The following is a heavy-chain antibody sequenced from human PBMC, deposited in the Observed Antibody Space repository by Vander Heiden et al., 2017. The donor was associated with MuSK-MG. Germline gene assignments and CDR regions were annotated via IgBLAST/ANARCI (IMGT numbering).Heavy chain of an antibody. D-gene: IGHD2-21*01. Sequence: EVQLLESGGGLVQPGGSLRLSCAASGFTLSRSAMSWVRQAPGKGLEWVSAISGSGGSTYYADSVKGRFTISRDNSKNTLYLQMNSLRAEDTAVYYCAKASPSKGGGGRAPFDYWGQGTLVTVSS. CDR1: GFTLSRSA. V-gene: IGHV3-23*01. J-gene: IGHJ4*02. CDR3: AKASPSKGGGGRAPFDY. CDR2: ISGSGGST.